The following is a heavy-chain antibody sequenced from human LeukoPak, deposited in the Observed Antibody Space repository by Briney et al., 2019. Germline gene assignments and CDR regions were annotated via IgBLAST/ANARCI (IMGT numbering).Heavy chain of an antibody. V-gene: IGHV3-7*01. CDR2: IKQDGSER. J-gene: IGHJ6*02. D-gene: IGHD6-13*01. Sequence: PGRSLRLSCAASGFTFSSYWISCVRPAAGKGMEWVANIKQDGSERYYVDSVKGRFTISRDNAKNSLYLQMNSLRAEATAVYYWASAGSRWYWYYYGMDVWGQGTTVTVSS. CDR3: ASAGSRWYWYYYGMDV. CDR1: GFTFSSYW.